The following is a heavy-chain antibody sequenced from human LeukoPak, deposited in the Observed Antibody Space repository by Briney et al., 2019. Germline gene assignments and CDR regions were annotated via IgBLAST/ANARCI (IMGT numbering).Heavy chain of an antibody. CDR3: ARDCSGGSCYGAFDI. D-gene: IGHD2-15*01. CDR2: IYDSGST. CDR1: GASISSGGYY. Sequence: SETLSLTCTVSGASISSGGYYWSWIRQPPGKGLEWIGYIYDSGSTYYNPSLKSRITISVDTSENRFSLKLSSVTATDTAVYYCARDCSGGSCYGAFDIWGQGTMVTVSS. V-gene: IGHV4-30-4*01. J-gene: IGHJ3*02.